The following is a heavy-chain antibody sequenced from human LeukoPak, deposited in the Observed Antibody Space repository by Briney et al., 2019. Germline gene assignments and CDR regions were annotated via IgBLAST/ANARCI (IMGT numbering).Heavy chain of an antibody. Sequence: PSQTLSLTCTVSGGSISSGDYYWSWIRQPPGKGLEWIGYIYYSGSTYYNPSLKSRVTISVDTSKNQFSLKLSSVTAADTAVYYCARERRYVWGSCSSQSPSSELDYWGQGTLVTVSS. CDR3: ARERRYVWGSCSSQSPSSELDY. CDR1: GGSISSGDYY. D-gene: IGHD3-16*01. V-gene: IGHV4-30-4*01. J-gene: IGHJ4*02. CDR2: IYYSGST.